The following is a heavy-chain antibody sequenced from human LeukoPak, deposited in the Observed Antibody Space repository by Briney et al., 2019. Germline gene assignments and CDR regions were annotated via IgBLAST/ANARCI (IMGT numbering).Heavy chain of an antibody. CDR3: VRDGGEYARDV. D-gene: IGHD2-21*01. J-gene: IGHJ6*04. Sequence: PGGSLRLSCAASGFTFSSYWIHWVRQAPGKGLLWLSRINNDGSSTSYADSVKGRFTISRDNAKSTAHLQVTGLRAEDTAVFYCVRDGGEYARDVWGKGPAVTFSS. CDR2: INNDGSST. V-gene: IGHV3-74*01. CDR1: GFTFSSYW.